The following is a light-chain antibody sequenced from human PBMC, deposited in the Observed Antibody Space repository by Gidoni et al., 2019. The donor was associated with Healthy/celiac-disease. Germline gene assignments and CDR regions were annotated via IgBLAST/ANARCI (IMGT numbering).Light chain of an antibody. CDR1: QGISRY. CDR2: AAS. V-gene: IGKV1-9*01. CDR3: QQLNSYPRT. Sequence: DSQLTQSPSFLSASVGDRVTITCWASQGISRYLAWYQQKPGNAPKLLIYAASTLQSGVPSRFSGSGSGTEFTLTISSLQPEDFATYYFQQLNSYPRTFGQGTKVEIK. J-gene: IGKJ1*01.